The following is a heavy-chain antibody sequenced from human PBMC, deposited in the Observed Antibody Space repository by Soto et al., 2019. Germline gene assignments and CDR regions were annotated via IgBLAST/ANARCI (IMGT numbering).Heavy chain of an antibody. CDR3: ARLDSDYDFWSGYYTRYFPH. V-gene: IGHV4-59*01. Sequence: PSETLSLTCAVYGGSFRGYYWSWIRQPPGKGLEWIGYIYYSGSTNYNPSLKSRVTISVDTSKNQFSLKLSSVTAADTAVYYCARLDSDYDFWSGYYTRYFPHWGQGTLVTVSS. CDR1: GGSFRGYY. J-gene: IGHJ1*01. CDR2: IYYSGST. D-gene: IGHD3-3*01.